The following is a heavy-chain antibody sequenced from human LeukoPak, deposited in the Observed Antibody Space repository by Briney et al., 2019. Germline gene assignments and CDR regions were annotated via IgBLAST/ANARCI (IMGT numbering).Heavy chain of an antibody. Sequence: SETLSLTCTVSGGSISSDNYYWGWIRQPPGKGLQWIGSIYHSGSTYYNPSLKSRVTISVDTSKNQFSLKLSSVTAADTAVYYCAKGYCRGNSCYDDRGAFDYWGQGTLVTVSS. J-gene: IGHJ4*02. V-gene: IGHV4-39*07. CDR1: GGSISSDNYY. CDR2: IYHSGST. D-gene: IGHD2-2*01. CDR3: AKGYCRGNSCYDDRGAFDY.